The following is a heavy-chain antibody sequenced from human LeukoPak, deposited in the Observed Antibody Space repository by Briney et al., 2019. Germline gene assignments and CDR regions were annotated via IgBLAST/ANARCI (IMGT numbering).Heavy chain of an antibody. V-gene: IGHV3-21*01. D-gene: IGHD3-10*01. Sequence: GGSLRLSCAASGFTFSSYSMNWVRQAPGKGLEWVSSISSSSSYIYYADSVKGRFTISRDNAKNSLYLQMNSLRAEDTAVYYCAREEGGGSGSYYSYYYYGMDVWGQGTTVTVSS. J-gene: IGHJ6*02. CDR2: ISSSSSYI. CDR3: AREEGGGSGSYYSYYYYGMDV. CDR1: GFTFSSYS.